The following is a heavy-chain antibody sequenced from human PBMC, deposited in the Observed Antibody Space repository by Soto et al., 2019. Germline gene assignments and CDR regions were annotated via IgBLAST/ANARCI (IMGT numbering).Heavy chain of an antibody. V-gene: IGHV1-3*01. CDR3: ARDRGSYYRYFDY. J-gene: IGHJ4*02. CDR2: INAGNGNT. Sequence: ASVKVSCKASGDTFTSYAMHWVRQAPGQRLEWMGWINAGNGNTKYSQKFQGRVTITRDTSASTAYMELSSLRSDDTAVYYCARDRGSYYRYFDYWGQGTLVTVSS. CDR1: GDTFTSYA. D-gene: IGHD1-26*01.